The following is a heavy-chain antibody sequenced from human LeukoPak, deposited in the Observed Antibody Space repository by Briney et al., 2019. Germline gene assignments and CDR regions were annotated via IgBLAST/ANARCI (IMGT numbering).Heavy chain of an antibody. CDR1: GGSISSYY. V-gene: IGHV4-59*12. Sequence: PSETLSLTCTVSGGSISSYYWSWIRQPPGKGLEWIGYIYYSGSTNYNPSLKSRVTISVDTSKNQFSLKLSSVTAADTAVYYCAGLNFWSGLMGFDYWGQGTLVTVSS. D-gene: IGHD3-3*01. J-gene: IGHJ4*02. CDR3: AGLNFWSGLMGFDY. CDR2: IYYSGST.